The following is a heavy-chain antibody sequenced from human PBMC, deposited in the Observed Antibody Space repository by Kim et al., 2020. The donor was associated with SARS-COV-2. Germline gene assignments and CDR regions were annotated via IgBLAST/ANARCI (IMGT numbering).Heavy chain of an antibody. CDR1: GFTFSSYG. D-gene: IGHD3-10*01. CDR2: ISYDGSNK. V-gene: IGHV3-33*05. J-gene: IGHJ3*02. CDR3: ARDQGDEWFGDLADAFDI. Sequence: GGSLRLSCAASGFTFSSYGMHWVRQAPGKGLEWVAVISYDGSNKYYADSVKGRFTISRDNSKNTLYLQMNSLRAEDTAVYYCARDQGDEWFGDLADAFDIWGQGTMVTVSS.